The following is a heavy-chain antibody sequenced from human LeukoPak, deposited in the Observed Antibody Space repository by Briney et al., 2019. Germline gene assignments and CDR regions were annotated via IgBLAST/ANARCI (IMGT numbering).Heavy chain of an antibody. CDR3: ARGAWIQLWSPFDY. CDR2: ISYDGSNK. CDR1: GFTFSSYA. D-gene: IGHD5-18*01. J-gene: IGHJ4*02. V-gene: IGHV3-30-3*01. Sequence: PGGSLRLSCAASGFTFSSYAMHWVRQAPGKGLEWVAVISYDGSNKYYADSVKGRFTISRDNSKNTLYLQMNSLRAEDTAVYYCARGAWIQLWSPFDYWGQGTLVTVSS.